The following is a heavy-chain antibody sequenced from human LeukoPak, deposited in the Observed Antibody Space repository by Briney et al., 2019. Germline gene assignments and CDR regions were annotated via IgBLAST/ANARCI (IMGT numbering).Heavy chain of an antibody. D-gene: IGHD2-21*01. J-gene: IGHJ5*02. CDR2: ISGSGGST. CDR1: GFTFSSYA. V-gene: IGHV3-23*01. CDR3: ARTSDQGYMEVGWFDP. Sequence: GGSLRLSCAASGFTFSSYAMGWVRQAPGKGLEWVSAISGSGGSTYYADSVKGRFTISRDNAKNSLYLQMNSLRAEDTAVYYCARTSDQGYMEVGWFDPWGQGTLVTVSS.